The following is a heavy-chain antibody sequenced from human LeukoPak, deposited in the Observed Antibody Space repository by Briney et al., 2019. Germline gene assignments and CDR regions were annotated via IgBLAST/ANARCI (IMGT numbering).Heavy chain of an antibody. CDR1: GFTFSSYW. J-gene: IGHJ5*02. CDR2: ISGTGSST. CDR3: AKASVAIPQYCNS. V-gene: IGHV3-23*01. Sequence: GGSLRLSCAASGFTFSSYWMSWVRQAPGKGLEWVSTISGTGSSTYYADSARGRFTISRDNPKDTLFLQLNSLTAADTAMYFCAKASVAIPQYCNSWGQGTLVTVSS. D-gene: IGHD2-2*02.